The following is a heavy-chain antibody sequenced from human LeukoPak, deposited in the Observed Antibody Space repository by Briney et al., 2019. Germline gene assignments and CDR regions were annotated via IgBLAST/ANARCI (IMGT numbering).Heavy chain of an antibody. J-gene: IGHJ6*03. CDR2: ISSASTYI. Sequence: PGGSLRLSCAASGFTFSDYSMNWVRQAPGKGLEWVSSISSASTYISYADSVKGRFTISRDNAKNSLYLQMNNLRAEDTAVYYWARNEGYCSSTSCDAYYFYMDVWGKGTTVTVSS. CDR1: GFTFSDYS. CDR3: ARNEGYCSSTSCDAYYFYMDV. V-gene: IGHV3-21*01. D-gene: IGHD2-2*01.